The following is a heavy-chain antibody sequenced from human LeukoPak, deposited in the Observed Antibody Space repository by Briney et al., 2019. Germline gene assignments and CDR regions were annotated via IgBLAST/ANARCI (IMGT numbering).Heavy chain of an antibody. CDR1: GFLFSAYG. Sequence: PGGSLRLSCAASGFLFSAYGMHWVRQAPGKGLEWVAVIWYDGSNKYYADSVKGRFTISRDNSKNTLYLQMNSLRAEDTAVYYCARDTPRITMVRGVPYYYYYGMDVWGQGTTVTVSS. J-gene: IGHJ6*02. V-gene: IGHV3-33*08. D-gene: IGHD3-10*01. CDR3: ARDTPRITMVRGVPYYYYYGMDV. CDR2: IWYDGSNK.